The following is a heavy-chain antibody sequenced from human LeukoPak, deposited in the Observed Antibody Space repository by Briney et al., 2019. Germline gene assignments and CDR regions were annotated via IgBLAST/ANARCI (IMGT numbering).Heavy chain of an antibody. CDR2: IRYDGSNK. CDR3: ARVVVTAPILGGPNWFDP. CDR1: GFTFSSYG. D-gene: IGHD2-21*02. V-gene: IGHV3-30*02. J-gene: IGHJ5*02. Sequence: PGGSLRLSCAASGFTFSSYGMHWVRQAPGKGLEWVAFIRYDGSNKYYADSVKGRFTISRDNSKNTLYLQMNSLRAEDTAVYYCARVVVTAPILGGPNWFDPWGQGTLVTVSS.